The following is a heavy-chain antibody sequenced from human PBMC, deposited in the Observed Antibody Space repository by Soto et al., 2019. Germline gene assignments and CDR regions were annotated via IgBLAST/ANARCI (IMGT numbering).Heavy chain of an antibody. J-gene: IGHJ6*02. CDR2: INNAGTT. CDR1: GFDASVNF. V-gene: IGHV3-66*01. Sequence: GGSLRLSCAASGFDASVNFMAWVRQAPGRGLEWVSVINNAGTTYYADSVKGRFTISGDKSKNTLYLQMNSLRVEDTAMYYCVRENYYYGMDVWGQGTSVTVSS. CDR3: VRENYYYGMDV.